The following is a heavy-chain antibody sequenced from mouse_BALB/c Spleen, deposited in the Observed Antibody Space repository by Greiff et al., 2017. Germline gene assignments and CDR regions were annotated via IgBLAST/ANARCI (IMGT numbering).Heavy chain of an antibody. CDR2: ISYSGST. V-gene: IGHV3-2*02. J-gene: IGHJ4*01. CDR1: GYSITSDYA. D-gene: IGHD2-2*01. CDR3: ARLYGYDRDAMDY. Sequence: EVQLQQSGPGLVKPSQSLSLTCTVTGYSITSDYAWNWIRQFPGNKLEWMGYISYSGSTSYNPSLKSRISITRDTSKNQFFLQLNSVTTEDTATYYCARLYGYDRDAMDYWGQGTSVTVSS.